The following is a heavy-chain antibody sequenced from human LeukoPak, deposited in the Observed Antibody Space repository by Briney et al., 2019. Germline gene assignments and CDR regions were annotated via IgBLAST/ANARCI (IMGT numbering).Heavy chain of an antibody. CDR1: GYSISSGYY. D-gene: IGHD2-15*01. CDR2: IYHSGST. CDR3: ARDLCSGGSCYRIGNWFDP. Sequence: PSETLSLTCAVSGYSISSGYYWGWIRQPPGKGLEWIGSIYHSGSTYYNPSLRSRVTISVDTSKNQFSLKLSSVTAADTAVYYRARDLCSGGSCYRIGNWFDPWGQGTLVTVSS. J-gene: IGHJ5*02. V-gene: IGHV4-38-2*02.